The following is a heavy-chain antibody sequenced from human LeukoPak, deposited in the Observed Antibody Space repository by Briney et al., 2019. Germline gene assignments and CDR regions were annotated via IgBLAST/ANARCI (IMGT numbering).Heavy chain of an antibody. CDR1: GGSISSSTYY. Sequence: SETLSLTCTVSGGSISSSTYYWGWIRQPPGKGLEWIGSIYYSGSTYYNTSLKSRVIISVDTSKNQFSLRLISVTAADTAMYCCARHEHKAVAGDTWGQGTLVTVSS. CDR2: IYYSGST. J-gene: IGHJ5*02. V-gene: IGHV4-39*01. D-gene: IGHD6-19*01. CDR3: ARHEHKAVAGDT.